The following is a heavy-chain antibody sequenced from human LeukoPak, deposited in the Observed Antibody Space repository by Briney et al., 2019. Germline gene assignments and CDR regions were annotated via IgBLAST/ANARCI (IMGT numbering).Heavy chain of an antibody. Sequence: SETLSLTCTVSGYSISSGYYWGWIRQPPGKGLEWIGSIYHSGSTYYNPSLKSRVTISVDTSKNQLSLKLSSVTAADTAVYYCARDTAMVTGYDAFDIWGQGTMVTVSS. V-gene: IGHV4-38-2*02. D-gene: IGHD5-18*01. J-gene: IGHJ3*02. CDR1: GYSISSGYY. CDR2: IYHSGST. CDR3: ARDTAMVTGYDAFDI.